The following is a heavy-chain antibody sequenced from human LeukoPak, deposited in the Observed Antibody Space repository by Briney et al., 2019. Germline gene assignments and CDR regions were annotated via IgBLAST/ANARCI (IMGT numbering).Heavy chain of an antibody. CDR2: ISGSGGST. V-gene: IGHV3-23*01. J-gene: IGHJ4*02. D-gene: IGHD3/OR15-3a*01. Sequence: GGTLRLSCAASGFTFSSYGMSWVRQAPGKGLEWVSAISGSGGSTYYADSVKGRFTISRDNSKNTLYLQMNSLRAEDTAVYYCVRDRDWGFDYWGQGTLVTVSS. CDR3: VRDRDWGFDY. CDR1: GFTFSSYG.